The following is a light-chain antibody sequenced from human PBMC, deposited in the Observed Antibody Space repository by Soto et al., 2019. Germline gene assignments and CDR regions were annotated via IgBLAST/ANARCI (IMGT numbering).Light chain of an antibody. CDR3: QQRNIWPPVT. J-gene: IGKJ5*01. CDR2: GAF. V-gene: IGKV3-11*01. Sequence: EVVLTHSPATLSLSPWERATLSFTASPSVTNFLAWYQQKPGQAPRLLIYGAFNRATGIPARFSGSGSGTDFTLTISSLEPEDSAIYYCQQRNIWPPVTFGQGTRLEIK. CDR1: PSVTNF.